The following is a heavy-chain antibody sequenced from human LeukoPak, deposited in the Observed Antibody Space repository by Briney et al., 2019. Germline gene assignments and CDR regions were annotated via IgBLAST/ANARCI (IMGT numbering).Heavy chain of an antibody. V-gene: IGHV3-13*01. Sequence: GGSLRLSCAASGFTFSSYDMHWVRQATGKGLEWVSAIGVAANTFYSGSVKGRFTISRENAKNSLYLLMSSLRADDTAVYYCAKCSTPGYTSGWCNWIDPWGQGTLVTVSS. CDR3: AKCSTPGYTSGWCNWIDP. D-gene: IGHD6-19*01. CDR2: IGVAANT. CDR1: GFTFSSYD. J-gene: IGHJ5*02.